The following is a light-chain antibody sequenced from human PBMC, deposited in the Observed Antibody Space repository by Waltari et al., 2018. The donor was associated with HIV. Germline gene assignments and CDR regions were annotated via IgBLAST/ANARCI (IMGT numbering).Light chain of an antibody. V-gene: IGLV1-44*01. CDR3: ASWDDSLNGPV. CDR2: IND. CDR1: SSNIGSNT. J-gene: IGLJ3*02. Sequence: QSVLTQPPSASGTPGQRVTISCSGSSSNIGSNTVNWYQQLPRTAPKLLTHINDQRPSGVPDVFSGSKSGTSASLAISGLQSEDEADYYGASWDDSLNGPVFGGGTKLTVL.